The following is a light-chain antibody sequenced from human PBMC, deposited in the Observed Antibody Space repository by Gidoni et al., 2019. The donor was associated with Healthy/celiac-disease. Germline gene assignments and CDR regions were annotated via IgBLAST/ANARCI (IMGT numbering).Light chain of an antibody. V-gene: IGLV3-19*01. J-gene: IGLJ2*01. Sequence: SSALTQDPAVSVALGQTVRITCQGDSLRSYYASWYQQKPGQAPVLVIYGKNNRPSGIPDRFSGSSSGNTASLTITGAQAEDDADYYCNSRDSSGNHVVFGGGTKLTVL. CDR2: GKN. CDR3: NSRDSSGNHVV. CDR1: SLRSYY.